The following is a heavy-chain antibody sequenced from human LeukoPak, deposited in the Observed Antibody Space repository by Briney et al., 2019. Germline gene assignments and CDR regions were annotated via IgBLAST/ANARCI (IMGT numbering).Heavy chain of an antibody. J-gene: IGHJ4*02. D-gene: IGHD3-22*01. CDR1: GFTFSSYA. V-gene: IGHV3-30-3*01. CDR2: ISYDGSNK. CDR3: ARDPDYYYDSSGYSPNYFDY. Sequence: PGGSLRLSCAASGFTFSSYAMHWVRQAPGKGLEWVAVISYDGSNKYYADSVKGRFTISRDSSKNTLYLQMNSLRAEDTAVYYCARDPDYYYDSSGYSPNYFDYWGQGTLVTVSS.